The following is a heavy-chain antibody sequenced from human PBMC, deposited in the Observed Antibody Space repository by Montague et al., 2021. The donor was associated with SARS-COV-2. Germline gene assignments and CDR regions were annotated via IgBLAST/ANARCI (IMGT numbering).Heavy chain of an antibody. CDR2: INHSGTT. J-gene: IGHJ4*02. CDR3: ARWDPQTLTLIGLRGKSASDY. V-gene: IGHV4-34*01. CDR1: GGSFSGYY. Sequence: TLSLTCAVYGGSFSGYYWTWIRQSPGKGLEWIAEINHSGTTNYNFNPSLRSRVTISVDTSESQFSLKLSSVTAADTGVYYCARWDPQTLTLIGLRGKSASDYWGQGTLVTVSS. D-gene: IGHD4-23*01.